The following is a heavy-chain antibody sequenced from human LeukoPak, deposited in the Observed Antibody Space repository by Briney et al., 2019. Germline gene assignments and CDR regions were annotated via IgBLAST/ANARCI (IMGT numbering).Heavy chain of an antibody. J-gene: IGHJ6*02. CDR1: GFTFNDYA. D-gene: IGHD4-23*01. Sequence: GGSLRLSCAASGFTFNDYAMHWVRQAPGKGLEWVSAISGSGGSTYYADSVKGRFTISRDNSKNTLYLQMNSLRAEDTAVYYCAKRTDYGGNSATRYYYGMDVWGQGTTVTVSS. V-gene: IGHV3-23*01. CDR3: AKRTDYGGNSATRYYYGMDV. CDR2: ISGSGGST.